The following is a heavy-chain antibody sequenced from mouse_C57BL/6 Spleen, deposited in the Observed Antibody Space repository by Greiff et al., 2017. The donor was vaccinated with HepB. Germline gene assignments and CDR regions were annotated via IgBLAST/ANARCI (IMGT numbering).Heavy chain of an antibody. CDR2: IYPRSGNT. CDR1: GYTFTSYG. Sequence: VQLQESGAELARPGASVKLSCKASGYTFTSYGISWVKQRTGQGLEWIGEIYPRSGNTYYNEKFKGKATLTEDKSSSTAYMDLRSLTSEDSAVYFCARKGYGSSYVGYFDYWGQGTTLTVSS. J-gene: IGHJ2*01. CDR3: ARKGYGSSYVGYFDY. V-gene: IGHV1-81*01. D-gene: IGHD1-1*01.